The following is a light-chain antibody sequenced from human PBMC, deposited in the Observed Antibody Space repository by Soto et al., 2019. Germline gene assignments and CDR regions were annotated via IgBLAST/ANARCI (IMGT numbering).Light chain of an antibody. V-gene: IGKV3-11*01. J-gene: IGKJ1*01. CDR1: QSVSSY. CDR2: DAS. CDR3: QQYNNWPPAT. Sequence: EIVLRQSPATLSLSPGERATLSCRASQSVSSYLAWYQQKPGQAPRLLIYDASNRATGIPARFSGSGSGTDFTLTISSLQSEDFAVYYCQQYNNWPPATFGQGTKVDI.